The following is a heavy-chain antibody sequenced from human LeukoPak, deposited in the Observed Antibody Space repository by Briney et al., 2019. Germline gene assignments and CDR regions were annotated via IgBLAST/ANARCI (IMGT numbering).Heavy chain of an antibody. CDR2: ISYDGSNK. CDR3: ARASGSWIYYGMDV. CDR1: GFTFSSYT. D-gene: IGHD5-12*01. V-gene: IGHV3-30-3*01. J-gene: IGHJ6*02. Sequence: PGGSLRLSCAASGFTFSSYTMHWVRQAPGKGLEWAVVISYDGSNKYYADSVKGRFTISRDNSKSTLYLQMNSLRVEDTAVYYCARASGSWIYYGMDVWGQGTTVTVSS.